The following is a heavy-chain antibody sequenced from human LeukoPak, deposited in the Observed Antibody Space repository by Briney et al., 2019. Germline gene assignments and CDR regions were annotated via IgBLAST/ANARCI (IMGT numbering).Heavy chain of an antibody. CDR3: AKVGLRYFDWLLEPLDY. D-gene: IGHD3-9*01. CDR2: ISGSGGST. V-gene: IGHV3-23*01. Sequence: GGPLRLSCAASGFTFSSYGMSWVRQAPGKGLEWVSAISGSGGSTYYADSVKGRFTISRDNSRNTLYLQMNSLRAEDTAVYYCAKVGLRYFDWLLEPLDYWGQGTLVTVSS. CDR1: GFTFSSYG. J-gene: IGHJ4*02.